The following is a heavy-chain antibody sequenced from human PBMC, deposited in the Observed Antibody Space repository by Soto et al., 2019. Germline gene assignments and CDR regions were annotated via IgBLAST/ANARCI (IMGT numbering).Heavy chain of an antibody. D-gene: IGHD1-26*01. CDR3: AREVVSPATSDAFDI. V-gene: IGHV4-31*03. CDR2: ISYTGSA. J-gene: IGHJ3*02. Sequence: SDTLSLTCTVSGGSISSNNYFWSWIRQHPGKGLEWIGYISYTGSAYYSPSLESRVTISVDTSKNQFSLRLNSVTAADTAMYYCAREVVSPATSDAFDIWGQGXMVTVSS. CDR1: GGSISSNNYF.